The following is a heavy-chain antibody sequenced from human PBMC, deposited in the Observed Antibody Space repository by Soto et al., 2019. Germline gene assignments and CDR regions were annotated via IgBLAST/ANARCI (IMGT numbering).Heavy chain of an antibody. CDR2: IKQDGSEK. J-gene: IGHJ6*02. CDR3: ARGIAARRYGMDV. CDR1: GFTFSSYW. D-gene: IGHD6-6*01. Sequence: PGGSLRLSCAASGFTFSSYWMSWVRQAPGKGLEWVANIKQDGSEKYYVDSVKGRFAISRDNAKNSLYLQMNSLRAEDTAVYYCARGIAARRYGMDVWGRGTTVTVSS. V-gene: IGHV3-7*03.